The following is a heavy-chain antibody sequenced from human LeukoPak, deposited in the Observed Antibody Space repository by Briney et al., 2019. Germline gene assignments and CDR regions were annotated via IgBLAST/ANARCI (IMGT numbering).Heavy chain of an antibody. V-gene: IGHV3-23*01. J-gene: IGHJ4*02. CDR3: AKDRDIVVVVAATPCYFDY. D-gene: IGHD2-15*01. CDR1: GFTFSSYA. Sequence: GGSLRLSCAASGFTFSSYAMSWVRQAPGKGLEWVSAISGSGGSTYYADSVKGRFTISRGNSKNTLYLQMNSLRAEDTAVYYCAKDRDIVVVVAATPCYFDYWGQGTLVTVSS. CDR2: ISGSGGST.